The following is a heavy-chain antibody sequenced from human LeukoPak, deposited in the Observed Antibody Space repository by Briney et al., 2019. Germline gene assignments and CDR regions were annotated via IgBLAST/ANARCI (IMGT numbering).Heavy chain of an antibody. V-gene: IGHV3-23*01. Sequence: GGSLRLSCAASGYTFSSYAMSWVRQAPGKGLEWVSAISGSGGSTYYADSVKGRFTISRDNSKNTLYLQMNSLRAEDTAVYYCAKDPPKYYDILTGNPWGQGTLVTVSS. J-gene: IGHJ5*02. CDR3: AKDPPKYYDILTGNP. CDR1: GYTFSSYA. D-gene: IGHD3-9*01. CDR2: ISGSGGST.